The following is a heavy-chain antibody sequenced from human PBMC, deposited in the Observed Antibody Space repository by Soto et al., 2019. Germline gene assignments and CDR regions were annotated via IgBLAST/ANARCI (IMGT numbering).Heavy chain of an antibody. V-gene: IGHV1-18*01. D-gene: IGHD1-26*01. CDR2: ISAYNGNT. J-gene: IGHJ4*02. Sequence: ASVKVSCKASGYTFTTYGIAWVRQAPGQGLEWLGWISAYNGNTNYAQKFQGRDTMTTETSTNTAYMEVRSLRSDDTAVYYCARDKGSKAWYYFFDFWGQGTLVTVSS. CDR3: ARDKGSKAWYYFFDF. CDR1: GYTFTTYG.